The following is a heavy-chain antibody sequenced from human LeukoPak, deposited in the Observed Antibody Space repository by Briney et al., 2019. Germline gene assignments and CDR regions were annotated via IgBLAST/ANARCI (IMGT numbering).Heavy chain of an antibody. CDR2: ISGSGGST. CDR1: GFTFSSYA. Sequence: PGGSLRLSCAASGFTFSSYAMSWVRQAPGKGLEWVSAISGSGGSTYYADSVKGRFTISRDNSKNTLYLQMNSLRAEDTAVYYCAKDTTMIVTNNRFDPWGQGTLVTVSS. V-gene: IGHV3-23*01. D-gene: IGHD3-22*01. J-gene: IGHJ5*02. CDR3: AKDTTMIVTNNRFDP.